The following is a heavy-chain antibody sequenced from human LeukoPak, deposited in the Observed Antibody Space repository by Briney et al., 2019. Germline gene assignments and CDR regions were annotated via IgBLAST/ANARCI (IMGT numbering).Heavy chain of an antibody. J-gene: IGHJ4*02. CDR1: GFTVSTNY. D-gene: IGHD3-22*01. CDR2: IYSGGST. CDR3: ARDYYDTSGYVDY. Sequence: GGSLRLSCAASGFTVSTNYMSWVRQAPGKGLEWVSVIYSGGSTYYADSVKGRFTISRDNAKNSLNLQMNSLRAEDTAVYYCARDYYDTSGYVDYWGQGTLVTVSS. V-gene: IGHV3-53*01.